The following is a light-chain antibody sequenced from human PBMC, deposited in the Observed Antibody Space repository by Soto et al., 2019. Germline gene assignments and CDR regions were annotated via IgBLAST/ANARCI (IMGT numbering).Light chain of an antibody. V-gene: IGLV2-14*01. CDR2: EVS. J-gene: IGLJ1*01. Sequence: QSALTQPASVSGSPGESITISCTGTGSDVGDYDYVSWYQHHPGKSPKLMIYEVSNRPSGVSNRFSSSKSGNTDSLTFSGLQDEDEADYFCSSYSCSQAYVCGTGTKVTVL. CDR1: GSDVGDYDY. CDR3: SSYSCSQAYV.